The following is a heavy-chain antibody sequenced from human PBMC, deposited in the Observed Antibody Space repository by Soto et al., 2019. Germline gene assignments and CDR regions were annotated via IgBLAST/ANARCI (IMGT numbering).Heavy chain of an antibody. J-gene: IGHJ2*01. D-gene: IGHD3-22*01. CDR3: TRQMSDYYDSSGYYYGWYFDL. CDR2: IRSKANSYAT. CDR1: GFTFSGSA. V-gene: IGHV3-73*01. Sequence: QPGGSLRLSCAASGFTFSGSAMHWVRQASGKGLEWVGRIRSKANSYATAYAASVKGRFTISRDDSKNTAYLQMNSLKTEDTAVYYCTRQMSDYYDSSGYYYGWYFDLWGRGTLVTVSS.